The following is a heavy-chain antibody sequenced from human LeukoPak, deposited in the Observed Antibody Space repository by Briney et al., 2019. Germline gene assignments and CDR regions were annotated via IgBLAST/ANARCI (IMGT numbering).Heavy chain of an antibody. CDR1: GGSISSYY. J-gene: IGHJ6*02. CDR2: IYTSGST. CDR3: ARDGYCSSTSCLPPSKYYYYGMDV. Sequence: SETLSLTCTVSGGSISSYYWSWIRQPAGKGLEWIGRIYTSGSTNYNPSLKGRVTMSVDTSKNHFSLKLSSVTAADTAVYYCARDGYCSSTSCLPPSKYYYYGMDVWGQGTTVTVSS. V-gene: IGHV4-4*07. D-gene: IGHD2-2*03.